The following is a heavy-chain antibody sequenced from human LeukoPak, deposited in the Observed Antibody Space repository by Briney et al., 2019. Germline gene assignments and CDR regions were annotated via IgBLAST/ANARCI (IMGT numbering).Heavy chain of an antibody. CDR2: IFYTGST. Sequence: KPSETLSLTCTVSGGSVNSDNYYWSWIRQPPGRGLEWIGYIFYTGSTNYNPSLKSRVAISVDTSKNQFSLKVSSVTAADTAVYYCARVVGFDCGQGTLVTVSS. J-gene: IGHJ4*02. V-gene: IGHV4-61*01. CDR1: GGSVNSDNYY. D-gene: IGHD6-25*01. CDR3: ARVVGFD.